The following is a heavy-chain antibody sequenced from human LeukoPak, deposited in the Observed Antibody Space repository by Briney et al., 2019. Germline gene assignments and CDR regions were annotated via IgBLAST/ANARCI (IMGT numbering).Heavy chain of an antibody. Sequence: SETLSLTCTVSGYSISSGYYWGWIRQPPGKGLEWIGSIYHSGSTYYNPSLKSRVTISVDTSKNQFSLKLSSVTAADTAVYYCARVLGDSSGYSYGMDVRGQGTRSPSP. CDR3: ARVLGDSSGYSYGMDV. CDR1: GYSISSGYY. CDR2: IYHSGST. V-gene: IGHV4-38-2*02. D-gene: IGHD3-22*01. J-gene: IGHJ6*02.